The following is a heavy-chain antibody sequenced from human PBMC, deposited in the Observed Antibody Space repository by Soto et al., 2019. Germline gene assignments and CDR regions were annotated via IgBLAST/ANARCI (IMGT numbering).Heavy chain of an antibody. J-gene: IGHJ4*02. CDR2: ISSSSTI. Sequence: PGGSLRLSCAASGFTFSSYSMNWVRQAPGKGLEWVSYISSSSTIYYADSVKGRFTISRDNAKNSLYLQMNSLRAEDTAVYYCARDPESLGYFDYWGQGTLVTVSS. V-gene: IGHV3-48*01. CDR3: ARDPESLGYFDY. CDR1: GFTFSSYS.